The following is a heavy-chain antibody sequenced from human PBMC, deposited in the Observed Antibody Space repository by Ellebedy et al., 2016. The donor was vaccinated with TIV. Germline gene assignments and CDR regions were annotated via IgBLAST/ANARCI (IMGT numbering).Heavy chain of an antibody. J-gene: IGHJ2*01. CDR1: GFTFSLYS. V-gene: IGHV3-21*05. D-gene: IGHD5-18*01. CDR3: ARNSLDGVPSHWYFDL. CDR2: ISSSSTHT. Sequence: GESLKISCAASGFTFSLYSMNWVRQAPGKGLEWISYISSSSTHTNYADSVKGRFTISRDNAKTSLYLQMNSLRAEDTAVYYCARNSLDGVPSHWYFDLWGRGTLVTVSS.